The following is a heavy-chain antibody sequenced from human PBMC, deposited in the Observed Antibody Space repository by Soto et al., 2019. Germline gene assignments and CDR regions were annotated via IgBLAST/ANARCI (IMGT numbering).Heavy chain of an antibody. CDR2: IYYSGST. J-gene: IGHJ4*02. D-gene: IGHD3-22*01. CDR3: ARETWAVDSSGYYPYFDY. V-gene: IGHV4-31*03. CDR1: GGSISSGGYY. Sequence: SETLSLTCTVSGGSISSGGYYWSWIRQHPGKGLEWIGYIYYSGSTYYNPSLKSRVTISVDTSKNQFSLKLGSVTAADTAVYYCARETWAVDSSGYYPYFDYWGQGALVTVSS.